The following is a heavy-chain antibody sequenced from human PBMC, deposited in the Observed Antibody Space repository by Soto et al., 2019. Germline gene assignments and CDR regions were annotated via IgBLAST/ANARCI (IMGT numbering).Heavy chain of an antibody. D-gene: IGHD6-6*01. Sequence: PSETLSLTCAVYGGSFSGYYWSWIRQPPGKELEWIGEINHSGSTNYNPSLKSRVTISVDTSKNQFSLKLSSVTAADTAVYYCARGCSSSYVRWSPIVWNWFDPWGQGTLVTVSS. CDR2: INHSGST. CDR3: ARGCSSSYVRWSPIVWNWFDP. J-gene: IGHJ5*02. V-gene: IGHV4-34*01. CDR1: GGSFSGYY.